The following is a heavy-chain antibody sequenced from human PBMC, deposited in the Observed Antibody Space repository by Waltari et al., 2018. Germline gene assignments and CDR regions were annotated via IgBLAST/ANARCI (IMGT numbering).Heavy chain of an antibody. D-gene: IGHD6-6*01. J-gene: IGHJ4*02. CDR1: GYTLTELS. CDR2: CEPEDGET. CDR3: ATEADVAALSGIVI. Sequence: QVQLVQSGAEVKKPGASVKVSCKVSGYTLTELSMHWVRQAPGKGLEWMGGCEPEDGETIYAQKVQGRVTMTEDTSTDTAYMELSSLRSEDTAVYYCATEADVAALSGIVIWGQGTLVTVSS. V-gene: IGHV1-24*01.